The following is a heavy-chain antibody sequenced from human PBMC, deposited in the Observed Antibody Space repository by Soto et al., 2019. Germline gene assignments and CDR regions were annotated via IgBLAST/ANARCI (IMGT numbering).Heavy chain of an antibody. V-gene: IGHV3-9*01. CDR3: AKGQYPLGYLDY. J-gene: IGHJ4*02. Sequence: GGSLRLSCAASGFTFGDYAMHWGRQAPGKGLEWVSGISWNSDSIGYVDSVQGRFTISRDNAKNSLYLQLNSLRPEDTALYYCAKGQYPLGYLDYWGQGTLVTVSS. CDR1: GFTFGDYA. CDR2: ISWNSDSI. D-gene: IGHD2-2*01.